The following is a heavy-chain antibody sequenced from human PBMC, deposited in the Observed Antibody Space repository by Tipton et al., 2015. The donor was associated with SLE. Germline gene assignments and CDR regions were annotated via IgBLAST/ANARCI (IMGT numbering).Heavy chain of an antibody. V-gene: IGHV3-30*03. CDR2: ISFDGSNK. CDR1: RFTFSSYD. J-gene: IGHJ6*02. Sequence: SLRLSCAASRFTFSSYDMHWVRQAPGKGLEWVAIISFDGSNKYYADSVKGRFTISRDNPKNTLYLQMNSLRDEDAAVYYCAGSLAMYGLDVWGQGTTVSVSS. D-gene: IGHD1-26*01. CDR3: AGSLAMYGLDV.